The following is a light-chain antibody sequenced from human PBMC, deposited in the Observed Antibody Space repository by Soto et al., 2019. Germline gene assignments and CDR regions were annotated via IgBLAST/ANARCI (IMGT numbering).Light chain of an antibody. V-gene: IGKV3-11*01. CDR2: GAS. CDR1: HSVTTY. Sequence: EIVLTQSPATLSLSPGERATLSCRASHSVTTYLAWYQQKVGQAPSRLIYGASQRATGVPARFRGSGSGTDFTLTISSLVPEEFAVYYCRHRATWRPGIIFGQGTRLEI. CDR3: RHRATWRPGII. J-gene: IGKJ5*01.